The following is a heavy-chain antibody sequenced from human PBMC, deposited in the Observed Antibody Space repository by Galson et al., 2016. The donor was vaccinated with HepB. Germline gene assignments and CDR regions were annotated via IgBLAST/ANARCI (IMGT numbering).Heavy chain of an antibody. V-gene: IGHV3-53*01. CDR3: ARGVGLTGPPFFDS. J-gene: IGHJ4*02. CDR1: GFTFSNYT. Sequence: SLRLSCAASGFTFSNYTMNWVRQAPGKGLEWISVIYTGDNTNYADSVKGRFVVSRDRSTNTLYLHLNTLRPEDTAIYFCARGVGLTGPPFFDSWGQGALVTVSS. CDR2: IYTGDNT. D-gene: IGHD1-20*01.